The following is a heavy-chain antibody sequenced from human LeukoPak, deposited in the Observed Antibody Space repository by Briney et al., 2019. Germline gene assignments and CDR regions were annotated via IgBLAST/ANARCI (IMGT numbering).Heavy chain of an antibody. CDR3: AKGDGDSPFDY. CDR1: GFTFSSYG. J-gene: IGHJ4*02. CDR2: IRYDEGDK. D-gene: IGHD5-24*01. Sequence: GGSLRLSCAASGFTFSSYGMHWVRQAPGKGLEWVAFIRYDEGDKYYADSVKGRFTISRDISKNTLYLQMNSLRAEDTAVYYCAKGDGDSPFDYWGQGTLVTVSS. V-gene: IGHV3-30*02.